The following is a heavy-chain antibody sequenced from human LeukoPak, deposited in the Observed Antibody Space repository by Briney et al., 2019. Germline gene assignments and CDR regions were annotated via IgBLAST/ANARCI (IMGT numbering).Heavy chain of an antibody. Sequence: PGGSLRLSCAASGFTFSSYSMNWVRQAPGKGLEWVSSISSSSSYIYYADSVKGRFTISRDNAKNSLYLQMNSLRAEDTAVYYCARNLGIVRFGEEVNWFDPWGQGTLVTVSS. V-gene: IGHV3-21*01. D-gene: IGHD3-10*01. CDR3: ARNLGIVRFGEEVNWFDP. CDR1: GFTFSSYS. J-gene: IGHJ5*02. CDR2: ISSSSSYI.